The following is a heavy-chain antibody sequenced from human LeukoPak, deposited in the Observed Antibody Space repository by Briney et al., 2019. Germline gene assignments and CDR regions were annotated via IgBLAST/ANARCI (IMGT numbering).Heavy chain of an antibody. D-gene: IGHD3-9*01. CDR1: GYSISSGYY. J-gene: IGHJ3*02. CDR2: INHSGST. CDR3: ARDLKDILTGSSAFDI. V-gene: IGHV4-38-2*02. Sequence: PSETLSLTCAVSGYSISSGYYWGWIRQPPGKGLEWIGSINHSGSTYYNPSLKSRVTISVDTSKNQFSLKLSSVTPADTAVYYCARDLKDILTGSSAFDIWGQGTMVTVSS.